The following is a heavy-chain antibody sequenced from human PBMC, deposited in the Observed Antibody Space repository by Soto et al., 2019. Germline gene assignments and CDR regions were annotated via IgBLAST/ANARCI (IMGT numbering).Heavy chain of an antibody. Sequence: QVHLQESGPGLVRPSETLSLTCTVSGGSFKSGSYYWSWIRQPPGKGLEWIGYVYHTGRTDYNPSLRSRFSISVDTSKNRFSLDLDSVTPADTAVYFCARDFDHFDPWCQGPMVT. CDR2: VYHTGRT. CDR1: GGSFKSGSYY. D-gene: IGHD3-9*01. V-gene: IGHV4-61*01. CDR3: ARDFDHFDP. J-gene: IGHJ5*02.